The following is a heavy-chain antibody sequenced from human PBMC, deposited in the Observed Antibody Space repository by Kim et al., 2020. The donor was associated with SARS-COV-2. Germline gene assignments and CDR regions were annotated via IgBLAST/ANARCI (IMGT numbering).Heavy chain of an antibody. V-gene: IGHV3-23*01. CDR2: ISGSGGST. CDR1: GFTFSSSP. Sequence: GGSLRLSCAASGFTFSSSPLSWVRQAPGKGLEWVSAISGSGGSTYYADSVKGRFIISRDNSKNTLYLQMNSRRAEDTAVYYCARVTSSGYYQPNDYWGQGTLVTVSS. J-gene: IGHJ4*02. D-gene: IGHD3-22*01. CDR3: ARVTSSGYYQPNDY.